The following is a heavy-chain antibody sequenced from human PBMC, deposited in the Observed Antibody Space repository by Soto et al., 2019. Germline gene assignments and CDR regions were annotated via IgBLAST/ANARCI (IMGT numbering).Heavy chain of an antibody. CDR3: ARDPEYYDSSGYYLCY. CDR2: IIPIFGTA. D-gene: IGHD3-22*01. J-gene: IGHJ4*01. CDR1: GGTFSSYA. Sequence: PAKVSCKASGGTFSSYARSWVRQAPGQGLEWMGGIIPIFGTANYAQKFQGRVTITADESTSTAYMELSSLRSEDTAMYYFARDPEYYDSSGYYLCYWGHGTLVTVSS. V-gene: IGHV1-69*13.